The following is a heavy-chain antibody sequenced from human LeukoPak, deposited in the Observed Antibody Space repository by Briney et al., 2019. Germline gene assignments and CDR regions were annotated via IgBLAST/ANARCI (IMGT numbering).Heavy chain of an antibody. CDR1: GYSISSGYY. Sequence: PSETLSLTCTVSGYSISSGYYWGWIRQPPGKGLEWIGSIYHSGSTYYNPSLKSRVTISVDTSKNQFSLKLSSVTAADTAVYYCARVGLLWFGEFPYKSVPWGQGTLVTVSS. D-gene: IGHD3-10*01. V-gene: IGHV4-38-2*02. J-gene: IGHJ5*02. CDR2: IYHSGST. CDR3: ARVGLLWFGEFPYKSVP.